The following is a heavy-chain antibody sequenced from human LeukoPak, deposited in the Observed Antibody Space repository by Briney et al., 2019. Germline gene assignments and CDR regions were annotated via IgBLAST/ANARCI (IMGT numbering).Heavy chain of an antibody. V-gene: IGHV3-53*01. CDR1: GFTVSSNY. Sequence: PGGSLRLSCAASGFTVSSNYMSWVRQAPGKGLEWVSVIYSGGSTYYADSVKGRFTISRDNSKNTLYLQMNSLRAEDTAVYYCARTRGYSYGYDFDYWGQGTLVTVSS. J-gene: IGHJ4*02. CDR2: IYSGGST. CDR3: ARTRGYSYGYDFDY. D-gene: IGHD5-18*01.